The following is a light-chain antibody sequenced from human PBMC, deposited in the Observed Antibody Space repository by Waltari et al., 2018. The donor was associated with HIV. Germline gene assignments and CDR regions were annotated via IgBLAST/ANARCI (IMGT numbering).Light chain of an antibody. J-gene: IGLJ2*01. CDR3: SSFAGTHKL. CDR1: NSDISDYNY. Sequence: QSALTQSPSASGSPGQSVNISCSGANSDISDYNYVSWYQQHSDRPPKLIIFEVTKRPSGVPDRFSGSKSCNTASLFVSGLQPEDEATYFCSSFAGTHKLFGGGTKLTVL. CDR2: EVT. V-gene: IGLV2-8*01.